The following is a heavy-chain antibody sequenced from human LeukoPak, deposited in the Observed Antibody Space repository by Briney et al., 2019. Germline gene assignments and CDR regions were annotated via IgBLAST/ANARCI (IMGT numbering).Heavy chain of an antibody. D-gene: IGHD3-10*01. CDR2: FSGICDNT. CDR1: GSSFISDA. Sequence: GWSLRLSWASSGSSFISDAMSWVRQAAGKGLDWVSVFSGICDNTYYADSVKGRFTTSRDNFKNTLYLQMNSLRAEDTAVYYCAKGWQGYYTTWLDSWGQGTLVTVSS. CDR3: AKGWQGYYTTWLDS. V-gene: IGHV3-23*01. J-gene: IGHJ4*02.